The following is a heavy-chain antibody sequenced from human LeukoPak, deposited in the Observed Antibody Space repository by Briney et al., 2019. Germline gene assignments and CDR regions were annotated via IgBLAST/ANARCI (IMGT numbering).Heavy chain of an antibody. CDR1: GGSFSGYY. V-gene: IGHV4-34*12. CDR2: IIHSGST. Sequence: SETLSLTCAVYGGSFSGYYWSWIRQPPGKGLEWIGEIIHSGSTNYNPSLKSRVTISVDTSKNQFSLKLSSVTAADTAVYYCARAATANADAFDIWGQGTRVTVSS. D-gene: IGHD4-17*01. J-gene: IGHJ3*02. CDR3: ARAATANADAFDI.